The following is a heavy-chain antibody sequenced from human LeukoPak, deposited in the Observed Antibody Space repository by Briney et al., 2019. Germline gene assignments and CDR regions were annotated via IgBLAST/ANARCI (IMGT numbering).Heavy chain of an antibody. CDR1: GYTFTGYY. Sequence: ASVKVSCKASGYTFTGYYMHWVRQAPGQGLEWMGWINPNSGGTSYAQKFQGRVTMTRDTSISTAYMELSRLRSDDTAVYYCAREGYNWNYGYYYYMDVWGKGTTVTVSS. CDR2: INPNSGGT. J-gene: IGHJ6*03. V-gene: IGHV1-2*02. CDR3: AREGYNWNYGYYYYMDV. D-gene: IGHD1-7*01.